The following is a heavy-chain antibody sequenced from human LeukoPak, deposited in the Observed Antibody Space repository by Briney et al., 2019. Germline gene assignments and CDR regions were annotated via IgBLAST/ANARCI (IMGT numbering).Heavy chain of an antibody. CDR1: GYTFTSYD. J-gene: IGHJ6*02. CDR3: VRDSGSYYNPDYYYYGMDV. V-gene: IGHV1-8*01. Sequence: ASVKVSCKASGYTFTSYDINWVRQATGQGLEWMGWMNPNSGNTGYAQKLQGRVTMTTDTSTSTAYMELRSLRSDDTAVYYCVRDSGSYYNPDYYYYGMDVWGQGTTVTVSS. CDR2: MNPNSGNT. D-gene: IGHD3-10*01.